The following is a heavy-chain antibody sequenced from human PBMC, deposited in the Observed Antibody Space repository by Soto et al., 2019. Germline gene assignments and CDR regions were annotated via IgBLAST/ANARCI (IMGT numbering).Heavy chain of an antibody. CDR3: ARDAGYEGGWLVPSYFDY. CDR1: GWSISSYY. J-gene: IGHJ4*02. D-gene: IGHD6-19*01. Sequence: PSETLSLTCTVSGWSISSYYWSWIRQPPGKGLEWIGYIYYRANPNYNPSLKSRVTISQDTSKNQFSLKLSSVTAADTAVYYFARDAGYEGGWLVPSYFDYWGQGTLVTVSS. V-gene: IGHV4-59*12. CDR2: IYYRANP.